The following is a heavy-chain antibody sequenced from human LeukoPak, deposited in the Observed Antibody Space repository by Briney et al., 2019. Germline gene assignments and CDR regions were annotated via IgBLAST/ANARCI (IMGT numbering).Heavy chain of an antibody. Sequence: GGSLRLSCAASGFTFSSYAMSWVRQAPGKGLEWVSAISPGGDRTCYADSVKGRFAISRDNSKNTLYLQMHSLRAEDTAVYYCAKAPYYYDSSGYYPFDYWGQGTLVTVSS. CDR2: ISPGGDRT. CDR1: GFTFSSYA. V-gene: IGHV3-23*01. CDR3: AKAPYYYDSSGYYPFDY. J-gene: IGHJ4*02. D-gene: IGHD3-22*01.